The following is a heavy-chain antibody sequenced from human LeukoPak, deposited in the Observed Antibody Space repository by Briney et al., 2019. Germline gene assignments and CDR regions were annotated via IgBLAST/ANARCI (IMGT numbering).Heavy chain of an antibody. CDR2: IRSRAYGGTT. J-gene: IGHJ3*02. V-gene: IGHV3-49*04. Sequence: HPGGSLRLSCTASGFTFGDYAMSWVRQAPGKGLEWVGFIRSRAYGGTTKNAASVKGRFTISRDDSRSIAYLQMNSLKTEDTAVYYCTRRYNYDSSGYYYVRDAFDIWGQGTMVTVSS. D-gene: IGHD3-22*01. CDR3: TRRYNYDSSGYYYVRDAFDI. CDR1: GFTFGDYA.